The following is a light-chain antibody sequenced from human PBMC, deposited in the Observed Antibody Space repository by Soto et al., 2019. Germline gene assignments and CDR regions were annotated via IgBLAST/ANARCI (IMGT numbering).Light chain of an antibody. Sequence: EILMTQSPDTLSVSPGERATLSCRASQSVTNNLAWYQQKPGQAPRLLIYGASTRTIAIPARFSGSGSGTDFTLTISSLQSEDFAVYYCQQYNKWPRTFGQGTKVEIK. J-gene: IGKJ1*01. CDR1: QSVTNN. CDR3: QQYNKWPRT. V-gene: IGKV3-15*01. CDR2: GAS.